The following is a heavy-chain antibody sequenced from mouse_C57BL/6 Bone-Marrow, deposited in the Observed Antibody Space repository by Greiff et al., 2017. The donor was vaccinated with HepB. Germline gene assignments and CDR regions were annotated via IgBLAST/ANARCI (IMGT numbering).Heavy chain of an antibody. V-gene: IGHV5-4*03. CDR2: ISDGGSYT. CDR1: GFTFSSYA. J-gene: IGHJ2*01. D-gene: IGHD3-3*01. Sequence: DVMLVESGGGLVKPGGSLKLSCAASGFTFSSYAMSWVRQTPEKRLEWVATISDGGSYTYYPDNVKGRFTISRDNAKNNLYLQMSNLKSEDTAMYYCARAPRGDIDYWGQGTTLTVSS. CDR3: ARAPRGDIDY.